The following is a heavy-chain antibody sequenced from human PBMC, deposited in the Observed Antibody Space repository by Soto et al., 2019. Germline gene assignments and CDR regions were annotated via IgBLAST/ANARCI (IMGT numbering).Heavy chain of an antibody. D-gene: IGHD2-21*02. CDR1: GGTFSSYA. CDR3: ARDGQGCGGDCYYSHPISYYYGMDV. Sequence: GAPVKVTCKASGGTFSSYAISWVRQAPGQGLEWVGGVIPIFGTANYAQKFQGRVTITADESTSTAYMELSSLRSEDTAVYYCARDGQGCGGDCYYSHPISYYYGMDVWGQGTTVTVSS. CDR2: VIPIFGTA. J-gene: IGHJ6*02. V-gene: IGHV1-69*13.